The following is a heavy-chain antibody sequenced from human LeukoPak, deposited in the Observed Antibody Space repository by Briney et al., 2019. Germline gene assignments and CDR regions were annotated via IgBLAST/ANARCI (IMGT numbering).Heavy chain of an antibody. CDR3: AREPSGSGGYDY. J-gene: IGHJ4*02. CDR1: GFTFSGYY. D-gene: IGHD3-10*01. Sequence: GASVKVSCKASGFTFSGYYMHWVRQAPGQGLEWMAWISPNSGGTNYVQKFQGRVTATRDTSISTDYMEISGLTSDNTALYYCAREPSGSGGYDYWGQGTLVTVSS. CDR2: ISPNSGGT. V-gene: IGHV1-2*02.